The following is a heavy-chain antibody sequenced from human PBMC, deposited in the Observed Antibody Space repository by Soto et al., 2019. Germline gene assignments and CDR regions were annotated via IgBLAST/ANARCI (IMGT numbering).Heavy chain of an antibody. CDR3: ARQVTDGSSTSCYARPQLELRHGWFDP. V-gene: IGHV4-39*01. J-gene: IGHJ5*02. D-gene: IGHD2-2*01. Sequence: SQTLSLTCTVSGGSLSSSSYYWGWIRQPPGKGLEWIGSIYYSGSTYYNPSLKSRVTISVDTSKTQFSLKLGSVTAADTAVYYCARQVTDGSSTSCYARPQLELRHGWFDPWGQGTLVTVSS. CDR1: GGSLSSSSYY. CDR2: IYYSGST.